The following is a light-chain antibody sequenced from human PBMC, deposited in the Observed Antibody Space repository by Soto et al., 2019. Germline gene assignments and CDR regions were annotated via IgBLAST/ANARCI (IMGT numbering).Light chain of an antibody. CDR3: QQLNTLPFT. CDR1: HDISTY. Sequence: IQLTQSPSLLSASVGDRFTITCRASHDISTYLAWCQQKPGKAPKLMIYEASTLQSGVPSRFSGSGSGTEFTLTISGLLPEDFATYHCQQLNTLPFTFGQGTRLEIK. CDR2: EAS. V-gene: IGKV1-9*01. J-gene: IGKJ5*01.